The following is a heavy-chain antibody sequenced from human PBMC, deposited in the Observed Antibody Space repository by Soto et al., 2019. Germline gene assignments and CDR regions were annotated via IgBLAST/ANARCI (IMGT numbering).Heavy chain of an antibody. V-gene: IGHV4-31*03. CDR3: ARDSTPYYGSGSSPDDAFDI. CDR2: ISYSGST. Sequence: PSETLSLTCTVSGGSINSGVYYWSWIRQHHGKGLEWIGYISYSGSTYYNPTLKSRVTVAVDTSKNPFSLRRSSVTAADTAVYYCARDSTPYYGSGSSPDDAFDIWGQGTMVTVSS. J-gene: IGHJ3*02. CDR1: GGSINSGVYY. D-gene: IGHD3-10*01.